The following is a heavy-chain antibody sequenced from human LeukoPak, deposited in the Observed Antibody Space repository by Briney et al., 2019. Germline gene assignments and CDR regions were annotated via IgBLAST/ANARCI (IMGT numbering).Heavy chain of an antibody. CDR2: INPNSGGT. J-gene: IGHJ4*02. D-gene: IGHD2-8*02. Sequence: ASVKVSCKASGYTFTGYYMHWVRQAPGRGLEWMGWINPNSGGTNYAQKFQGRVTMTRDTSISTAYMELSRLRSDDTAVYYCARSDPGTGVIDYWGQGTLVTVSS. V-gene: IGHV1-2*02. CDR3: ARSDPGTGVIDY. CDR1: GYTFTGYY.